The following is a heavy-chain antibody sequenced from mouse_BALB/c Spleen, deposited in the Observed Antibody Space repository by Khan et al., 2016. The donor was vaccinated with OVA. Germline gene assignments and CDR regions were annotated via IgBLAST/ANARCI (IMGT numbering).Heavy chain of an antibody. J-gene: IGHJ3*01. V-gene: IGHV5-6*01. CDR1: GFTFSTYG. CDR3: ARLAYYDDSEGFAY. D-gene: IGHD1-1*01. Sequence: EVQGVESGGDLVKPGGSLKLSCAASGFTFSTYGMSWVRQTPDKRLEWVATVSTGGSYTYYQDSVKGRFTISRDNAKNTLYLQMSSLKSEDTAMFYCARLAYYDDSEGFAYWGQGTLVTVSA. CDR2: VSTGGSYT.